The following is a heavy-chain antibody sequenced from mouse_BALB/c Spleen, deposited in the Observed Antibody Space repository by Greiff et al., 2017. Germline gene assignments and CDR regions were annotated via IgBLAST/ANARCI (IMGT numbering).Heavy chain of an antibody. CDR2: INSNGGST. Sequence: EVKLVESGGGLVQPGGSLKLSCAASGFTFSSYGMSWVRQTPDKRLELVATINSNGGSTYYPDSVKGRFTISRDNAKNTLYLQMSSLKSEDTAMYYCARDGLRAWFAYWGQGTLVTVSA. CDR3: ARDGLRAWFAY. CDR1: GFTFSSYG. D-gene: IGHD2-4*01. J-gene: IGHJ3*01. V-gene: IGHV5-6-3*01.